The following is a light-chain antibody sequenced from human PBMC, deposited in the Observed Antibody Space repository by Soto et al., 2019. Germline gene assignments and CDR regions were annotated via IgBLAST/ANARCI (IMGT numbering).Light chain of an antibody. CDR2: DVT. Sequence: QSALTQPRSVSGSPGQSVTISCTGTSIDVGGYNFVSWYQQHPGKAPKLMIYDVTKRPSGVPDRFSGSKSGNTASLTISGLQAEDEADYYCCSYVGSYTSYVFGTGTKLTVL. J-gene: IGLJ1*01. V-gene: IGLV2-11*01. CDR1: SIDVGGYNF. CDR3: CSYVGSYTSYV.